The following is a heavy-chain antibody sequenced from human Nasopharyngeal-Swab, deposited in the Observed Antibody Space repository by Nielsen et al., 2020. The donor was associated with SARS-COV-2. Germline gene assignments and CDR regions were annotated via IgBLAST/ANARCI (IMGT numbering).Heavy chain of an antibody. V-gene: IGHV1-46*01. CDR2: INPTDGST. D-gene: IGHD1-7*01. CDR3: ARVLPFRITGTSGMDV. Sequence: ASVKVSCKASGYTFTSYYIHWVRQAPGQGLEWMGIINPTDGSTSYAQKFEGRVTMTRVTSTSTVYMELNSLRSEDTAVYYCARVLPFRITGTSGMDVWGQVTTVTVSS. CDR1: GYTFTSYY. J-gene: IGHJ6*02.